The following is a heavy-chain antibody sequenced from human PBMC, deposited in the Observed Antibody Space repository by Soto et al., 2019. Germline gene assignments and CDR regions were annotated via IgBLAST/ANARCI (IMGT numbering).Heavy chain of an antibody. Sequence: EVQLVESGGGLVQPGGSLRLSCAASGFTFSSYWMHWVRQAPGKGLVWVSSIKTDGTATQYADSVKDRFTVSRDNAQNTLYLQMNSLRAEDTAVYYCAKDLSWGQCDYWGQGTLVTVSS. D-gene: IGHD3-16*01. CDR3: AKDLSWGQCDY. J-gene: IGHJ4*02. CDR2: IKTDGTAT. CDR1: GFTFSSYW. V-gene: IGHV3-74*03.